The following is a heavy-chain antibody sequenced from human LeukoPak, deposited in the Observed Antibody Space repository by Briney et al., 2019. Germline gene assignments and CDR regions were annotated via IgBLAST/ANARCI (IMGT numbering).Heavy chain of an antibody. Sequence: ASVKVSCKASGYNFTNYGISWVRQAPGHGLEWMGWISAYNSDTKSAQQLQGRVTMTTDTSTSTAYMELRSLRSDDTAVYYCARAPSFGDYGGDYWGQGTLVTVSS. CDR3: ARAPSFGDYGGDY. CDR1: GYNFTNYG. CDR2: ISAYNSDT. D-gene: IGHD4-17*01. V-gene: IGHV1-18*01. J-gene: IGHJ4*02.